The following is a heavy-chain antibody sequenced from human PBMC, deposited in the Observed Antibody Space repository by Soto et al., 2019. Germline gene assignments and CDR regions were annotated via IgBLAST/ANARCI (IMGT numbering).Heavy chain of an antibody. J-gene: IGHJ5*02. V-gene: IGHV1-18*04. Sequence: QVPLVQSGAEVKKPGASVKVSCKASGYTFTSYGISWVRQAPGQGLEWMGWISAYNGNTNYAQKLQGRVTMTTDTSTSTAYMELRSLRSDDTAVYYCARAPGQLTASLPTNWFDPWGQGTLVTVSS. CDR3: ARAPGQLTASLPTNWFDP. D-gene: IGHD3-10*01. CDR2: ISAYNGNT. CDR1: GYTFTSYG.